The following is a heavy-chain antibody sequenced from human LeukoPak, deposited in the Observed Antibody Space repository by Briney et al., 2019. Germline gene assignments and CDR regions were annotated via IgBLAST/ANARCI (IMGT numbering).Heavy chain of an antibody. Sequence: SETLSLPCAVYGGSFRGYYWSWIRHPPGKGLEWIGEINHSESTNYNPSLKSRVTISVDTSKNQFSLKLSSVTAADTAVYYCARGAHFIAGKQTNWAPFDYWGQGTLVTVSS. V-gene: IGHV4-34*01. CDR2: INHSEST. D-gene: IGHD6-13*01. J-gene: IGHJ4*02. CDR3: ARGAHFIAGKQTNWAPFDY. CDR1: GGSFRGYY.